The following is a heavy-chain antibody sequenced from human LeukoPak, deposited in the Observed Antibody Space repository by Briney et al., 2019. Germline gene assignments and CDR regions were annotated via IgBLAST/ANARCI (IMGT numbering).Heavy chain of an antibody. CDR1: GFTFSNYS. J-gene: IGHJ5*02. CDR3: TRRWPFSGSFFVWWFDP. D-gene: IGHD1-26*01. V-gene: IGHV3-48*04. CDR2: ISKSGRTI. Sequence: PGGSLRLSCAASGFTFSNYSMNWVRQAPGKGLEWISYISKSGRTIGYADSVKGRFTISRDNAKNSLYLQMHSLRVEDTAVYYCTRRWPFSGSFFVWWFDPWGQGTLVTVSS.